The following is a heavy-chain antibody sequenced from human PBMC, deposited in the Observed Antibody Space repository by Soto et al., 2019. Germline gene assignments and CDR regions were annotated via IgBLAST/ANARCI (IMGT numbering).Heavy chain of an antibody. CDR3: ASKPNSRSYFDY. V-gene: IGHV4-28*01. CDR1: GYSISSSNW. Sequence: QMQLQESGPGLVKPSDTLSLTCAVSGYSISSSNWWGWIRQPPGKGLEWIGYIYYSGSTYYTPSLKSRVTMSVDTSYNQFSLRLNSVTAVDTAVYYCASKPNSRSYFDYWGQGTLVTVSS. D-gene: IGHD5-18*01. CDR2: IYYSGST. J-gene: IGHJ4*02.